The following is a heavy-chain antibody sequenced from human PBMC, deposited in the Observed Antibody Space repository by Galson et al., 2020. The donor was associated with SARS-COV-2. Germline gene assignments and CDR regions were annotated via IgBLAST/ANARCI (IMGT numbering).Heavy chain of an antibody. D-gene: IGHD3-22*01. CDR3: AWMIVVVETFDY. Sequence: SGPTLVKPTQTLTLTCTFSGFSLSTSGMCVSWIRQPPGKALEWLARIDWDDDKYYSTSLKTRLTISKDTSKNQVVLTMTNMDPVDTATYYCAWMIVVVETFDYWGQGTLVTVAS. J-gene: IGHJ4*02. CDR2: IDWDDDK. V-gene: IGHV2-70*11. CDR1: GFSLSTSGMC.